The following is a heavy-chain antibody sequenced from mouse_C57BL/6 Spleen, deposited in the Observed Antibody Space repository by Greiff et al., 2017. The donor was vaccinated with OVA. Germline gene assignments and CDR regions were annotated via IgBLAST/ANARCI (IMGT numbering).Heavy chain of an antibody. CDR3: ERDWGPGPFDY. CDR1: GFTFSSYA. CDR2: ISDGGSYT. J-gene: IGHJ2*01. Sequence: EVKLMESGGGLVKPGGSLKLSCAASGFTFSSYAMSWVRQTPEKRLEWVATISDGGSYTYYPDNVKGRFTISRDNAKNNLYLQMSHLKSEDTAMYYCERDWGPGPFDYWGQGTTLTVSS. V-gene: IGHV5-4*01.